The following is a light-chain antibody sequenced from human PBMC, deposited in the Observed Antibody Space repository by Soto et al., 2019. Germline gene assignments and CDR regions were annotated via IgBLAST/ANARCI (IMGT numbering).Light chain of an antibody. Sequence: QSALTQPASVSGSPGQSITISCTGTSSDVGSYNLVSWYQQHPGKAPKLMIYEGSKRPSGVSNRFSGSKSGNTASLTISGVQAEDEADYYCCSYAGSNTFVVFGGGTKPPS. CDR1: SSDVGSYNL. V-gene: IGLV2-23*03. CDR3: CSYAGSNTFVV. J-gene: IGLJ2*01. CDR2: EGS.